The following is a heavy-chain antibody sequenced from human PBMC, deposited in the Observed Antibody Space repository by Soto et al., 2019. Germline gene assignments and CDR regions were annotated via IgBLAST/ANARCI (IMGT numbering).Heavy chain of an antibody. V-gene: IGHV4-4*02. CDR1: GGSISSSNW. D-gene: IGHD6-13*01. CDR2: IYHSGST. Sequence: PSETLSLTCAVSGGSISSSNWWSWVRQPPGKGLEWIGEIYHSGSTNYNPSLKSRVTISVDKSKNQFSLKLTSVTAADTALYYCARWACSSSWPSDNYGMDVWGQGTTVTVSS. CDR3: ARWACSSSWPSDNYGMDV. J-gene: IGHJ6*02.